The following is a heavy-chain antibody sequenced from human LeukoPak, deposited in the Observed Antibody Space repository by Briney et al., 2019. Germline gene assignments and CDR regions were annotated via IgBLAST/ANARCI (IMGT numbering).Heavy chain of an antibody. CDR2: ISTDGSST. D-gene: IGHD1-26*01. V-gene: IGHV3-74*01. CDR3: AKILGGTKTNDAFDI. J-gene: IGHJ3*02. CDR1: GFTFSGYW. Sequence: GGSLRLSCAASGFTFSGYWMHWVRQAPGKGLVWVSCISTDGSSTTYADSVKGRFTISRDNAKNSLFLQMNTLRAEDTAVYYCAKILGGTKTNDAFDIWGQGTMVTVSS.